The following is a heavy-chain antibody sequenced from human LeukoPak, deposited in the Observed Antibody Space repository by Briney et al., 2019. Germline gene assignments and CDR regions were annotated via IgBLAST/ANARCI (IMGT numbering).Heavy chain of an antibody. J-gene: IGHJ4*02. D-gene: IGHD2-2*01. CDR1: GFIFSTYS. CDR3: ARGHLGYCSSTSRYADY. CDR2: ISSSSSTI. V-gene: IGHV3-48*01. Sequence: GGSLRLSYAASGFIFSTYSMNWVRQAPGKGLEWISYISSSSSTIYYADSVKGRFTISRDNAKNSLYLQMNSLRAEDTAVYYCARGHLGYCSSTSRYADYWGQGTLVTVSS.